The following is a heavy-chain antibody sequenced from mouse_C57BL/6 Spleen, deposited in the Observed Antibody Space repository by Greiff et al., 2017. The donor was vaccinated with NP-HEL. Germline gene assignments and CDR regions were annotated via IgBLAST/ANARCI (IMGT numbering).Heavy chain of an antibody. V-gene: IGHV1-55*01. D-gene: IGHD2-4*01. CDR3: ARSYYDYEYWYFDV. J-gene: IGHJ1*03. Sequence: VQLQQPGAELVKPGASVKMSCKASGYTFTSYWITWVKQRPGQGLEWIGDIYPGSGSTNYNEKFKSKATLTVDTSSSTAYMQLSSLTSEDSAVYYCARSYYDYEYWYFDVWGTGTTVTVSS. CDR1: GYTFTSYW. CDR2: IYPGSGST.